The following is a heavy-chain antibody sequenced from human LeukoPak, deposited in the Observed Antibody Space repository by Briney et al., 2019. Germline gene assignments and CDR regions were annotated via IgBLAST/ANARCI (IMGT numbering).Heavy chain of an antibody. V-gene: IGHV3-21*01. J-gene: IGHJ4*02. D-gene: IGHD6-13*01. CDR2: ISSSSSYI. CDR3: AREYSSSWYGGYYFDY. CDR1: GFTFSSYS. Sequence: GGSLRLSCAASGFTFSSYSMNWVRQAPGKGLEWVSSISSSSSYIYYADSVKGRFTISRDNAKNSLYLQMNSLRAEDTAVYYCAREYSSSWYGGYYFDYWGQGTLVTVSS.